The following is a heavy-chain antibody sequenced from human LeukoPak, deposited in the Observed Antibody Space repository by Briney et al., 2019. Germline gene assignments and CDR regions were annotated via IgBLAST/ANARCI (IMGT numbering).Heavy chain of an antibody. CDR2: ISGSGGST. V-gene: IGHV3-11*01. Sequence: GGSLRLSCAASGFTFSDYYMSWIRQAPGKGLEWVSAISGSGGSTYYADSVKGRFTISRDNAKNSLYLQMNSLRAEDTALYYCARERATLDYYYYMDVWGKGTTVTVSS. CDR1: GFTFSDYY. J-gene: IGHJ6*03. CDR3: ARERATLDYYYYMDV. D-gene: IGHD5-12*01.